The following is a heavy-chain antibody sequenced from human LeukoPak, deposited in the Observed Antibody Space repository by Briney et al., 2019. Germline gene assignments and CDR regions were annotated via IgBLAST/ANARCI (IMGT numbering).Heavy chain of an antibody. CDR3: ARVAYSGYDYRGYFDY. V-gene: IGHV4-59*02. CDR1: GGSVSTYY. J-gene: IGHJ4*02. CDR2: IYYSGSA. D-gene: IGHD5-12*01. Sequence: SETLSLTCTISGGSVSTYYWSWIRQPPGKGLEWIGYIYYSGSANYNPSLKSRVTISVDTSKNQFSLKLSSVTAADTAVFYCARVAYSGYDYRGYFDYWGQGTLVTVSS.